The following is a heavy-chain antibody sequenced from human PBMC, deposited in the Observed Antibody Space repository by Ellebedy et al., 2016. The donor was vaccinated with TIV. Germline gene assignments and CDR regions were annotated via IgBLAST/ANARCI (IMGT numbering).Heavy chain of an antibody. V-gene: IGHV3-11*01. D-gene: IGHD3-3*01. CDR2: ISGSGSTI. J-gene: IGHJ4*02. Sequence: GGSLRLXCAASGFTFSDFYMSWIRQAPGQGLEWVSYISGSGSTIYYADSVKGRFTISRDNAKNSLYLQMNSLRAEDTAVYYCASDLWNEPPSPMENWGQGTLVTVSS. CDR1: GFTFSDFY. CDR3: ASDLWNEPPSPMEN.